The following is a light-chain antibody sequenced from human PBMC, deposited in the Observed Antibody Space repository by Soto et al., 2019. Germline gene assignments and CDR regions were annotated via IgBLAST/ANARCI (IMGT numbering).Light chain of an antibody. CDR1: QSVRGY. V-gene: IGKV3-20*01. CDR3: QQYGSSPL. Sequence: LLTQSPATLSLSPGERATLSCRASQSVRGYLAWYKQKPGQAPRRRIYGASSRATGIQDRFSGSGSGTDFTLTISRLAPEDFAVYYCQQYGSSPLFGQGTKVDI. J-gene: IGKJ1*01. CDR2: GAS.